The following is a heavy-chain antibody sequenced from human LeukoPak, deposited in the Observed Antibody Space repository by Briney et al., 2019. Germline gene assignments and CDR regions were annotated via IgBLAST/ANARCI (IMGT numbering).Heavy chain of an antibody. J-gene: IGHJ4*02. CDR1: GFTFSSYW. V-gene: IGHV3-7*01. CDR3: ADLHDSSGYHTRGY. CDR2: IKEDGNEK. Sequence: AGGSLRLSCAASGFTFSSYWMSWVRQAPGKGLEWVANIKEDGNEKYYVDSVKGRFTISRDNAKNSLYLQMNSLRAEDTAVYYCADLHDSSGYHTRGYWGQGTLVTVSS. D-gene: IGHD3-22*01.